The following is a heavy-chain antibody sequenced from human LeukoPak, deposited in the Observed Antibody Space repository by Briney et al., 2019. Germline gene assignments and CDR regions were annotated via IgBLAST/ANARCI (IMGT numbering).Heavy chain of an antibody. D-gene: IGHD3-22*01. CDR1: GYTFTSYG. V-gene: IGHV1-18*01. CDR2: ISAYNGNT. Sequence: ASVKVSCKASGYTFTSYGISWGRQAPGQGLEWMGWISAYNGNTNYAQKLQGRVTMTTDTSTSTAYMELRSLRSDDTAVYYCARDRGFYYDSSGYYYDYWGQGTLVTVSS. J-gene: IGHJ4*02. CDR3: ARDRGFYYDSSGYYYDY.